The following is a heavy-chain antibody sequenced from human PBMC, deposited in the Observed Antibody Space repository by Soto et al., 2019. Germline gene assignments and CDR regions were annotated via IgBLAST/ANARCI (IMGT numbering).Heavy chain of an antibody. CDR3: ARDRRSRTEMVLLVGMDV. CDR1: GFTFSTYA. Sequence: QVQLVESGGGVVQPGRSLRLSCAASGFTFSTYAMHWVRQAPGKGLEWVAVISYDGSNKYYADSVKGQFTIARDNSKRTGDLRMNSLRAENTAVYECARDRRSRTEMVLLVGMDVWGQGTTVTVSS. D-gene: IGHD5-18*01. J-gene: IGHJ6*02. CDR2: ISYDGSNK. V-gene: IGHV3-30-3*01.